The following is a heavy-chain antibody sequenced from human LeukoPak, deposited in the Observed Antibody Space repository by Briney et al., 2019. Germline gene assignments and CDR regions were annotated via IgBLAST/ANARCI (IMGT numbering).Heavy chain of an antibody. CDR1: GGSISSYY. J-gene: IGHJ4*02. V-gene: IGHV4-59*01. CDR2: ISDSGST. CDR3: VRDGYSVYDGL. D-gene: IGHD5/OR15-5a*01. Sequence: SETLSLTCTVSGGSISSYYWSWIRQPPGKGLEWIAYISDSGSTNYNPSLKSRVTISVDTSKNQFSLKLSSVTAADTAVYYCVRDGYSVYDGLWGQGTLVTVSS.